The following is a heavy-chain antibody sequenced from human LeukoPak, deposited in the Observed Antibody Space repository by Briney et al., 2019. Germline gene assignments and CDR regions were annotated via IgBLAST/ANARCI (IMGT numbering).Heavy chain of an antibody. CDR1: GGSFSGYY. CDR2: INHSGGT. CDR3: ATLGEYYDSSGYYYN. V-gene: IGHV4-34*01. Sequence: SETLSLTCAVYGGSFSGYYWSWIRQPPGKGPEWIGEINHSGGTYYNPSLKSRVTISVDSSKNQFSLKLTSVTAADTAVYYCATLGEYYDSSGYYYNWGQGTLVTVSS. D-gene: IGHD3-22*01. J-gene: IGHJ4*02.